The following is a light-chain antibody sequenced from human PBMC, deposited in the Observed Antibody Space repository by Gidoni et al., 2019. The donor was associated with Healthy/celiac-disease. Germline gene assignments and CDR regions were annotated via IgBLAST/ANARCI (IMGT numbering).Light chain of an antibody. CDR3: QQYDNPLT. CDR1: QDISNY. Sequence: DIPRTQSPSSLSASVGDRVTITCHARQDISNYINCYQQKPGNTPKLLISAASNLETGGPSRFSGSGSATDFTFIISSLQPEDIATYYCQQYDNPLTFGGGTKVEIK. V-gene: IGKV1-33*01. CDR2: AAS. J-gene: IGKJ4*01.